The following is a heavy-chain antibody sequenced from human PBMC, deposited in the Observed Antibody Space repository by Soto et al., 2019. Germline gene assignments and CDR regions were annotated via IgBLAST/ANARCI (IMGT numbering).Heavy chain of an antibody. CDR3: ARCLHCSNGGRFDP. J-gene: IGHJ5*02. Sequence: PSETLSLTCAVSGVSIGSPNRWTWVRQAPGKGLEWIGEMWPSGGTTYNPSLRNRVTISVDNSKNHLSLTLTSVTAADTAIYYCARCLHCSNGGRFDPWGQGALVTVSS. CDR1: GVSIGSPNR. V-gene: IGHV4-4*02. D-gene: IGHD2-8*01. CDR2: MWPSGGT.